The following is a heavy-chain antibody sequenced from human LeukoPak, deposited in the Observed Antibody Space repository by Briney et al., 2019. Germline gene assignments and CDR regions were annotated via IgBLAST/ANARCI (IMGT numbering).Heavy chain of an antibody. CDR3: ARDEGSYAFDY. V-gene: IGHV4-59*01. D-gene: IGHD1-26*01. J-gene: IGHJ4*02. CDR1: GGSISGYY. Sequence: PSETLSLTCSVSGGSISGYYWSWIRQPPGKGPECIGYIYCRGNTNYNPSLKSRVTISVHTSKTQSALKLRSVTAADTAVYFCARDEGSYAFDYWGQGSLVTVCS. CDR2: IYCRGNT.